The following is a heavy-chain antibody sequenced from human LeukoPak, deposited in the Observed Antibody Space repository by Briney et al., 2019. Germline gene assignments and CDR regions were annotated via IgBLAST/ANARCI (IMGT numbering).Heavy chain of an antibody. CDR1: GGSFSGYY. V-gene: IGHV4-34*01. CDR3: ARGERWLQYLGY. Sequence: SETLSLTCAVYGGSFSGYYWSWIRQPPGKGLEWIGEINHSGSTNYNPSLKSRVTISVDTSKNQFSLKLNSVTAADTAVYYCARGERWLQYLGYWGQGTLVTVSS. J-gene: IGHJ4*02. CDR2: INHSGST. D-gene: IGHD5-24*01.